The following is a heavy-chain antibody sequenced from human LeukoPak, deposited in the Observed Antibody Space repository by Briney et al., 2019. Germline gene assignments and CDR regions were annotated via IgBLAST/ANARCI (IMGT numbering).Heavy chain of an antibody. CDR2: IRYDGSNK. J-gene: IGHJ3*02. CDR3: WLFAYDAFDI. Sequence: GGSLRLSCAASGFTFSSYGMHWVRQAPGKGLEWVAFIRYDGSNKYYADSVKGRFTISRDNSKNTLYLQMNSLRAEDTAVYFGWLFAYDAFDIWGQGTMVTVSS. V-gene: IGHV3-30*02. D-gene: IGHD3-22*01. CDR1: GFTFSSYG.